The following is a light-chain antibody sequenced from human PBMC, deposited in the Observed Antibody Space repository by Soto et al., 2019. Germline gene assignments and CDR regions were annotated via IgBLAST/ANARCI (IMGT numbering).Light chain of an antibody. CDR1: SSDVGSYNL. CDR3: CSYAGSFWV. Sequence: QSALTQPASVSGSPGQSITISCTGTSSDVGSYNLVSWYQQHPGKAPKLMIYEGSKRPSGVSNRFSGSKSGNKASLTISGLQAEDEADYYCCSYAGSFWVFGGGTKVTVL. V-gene: IGLV2-23*01. J-gene: IGLJ3*02. CDR2: EGS.